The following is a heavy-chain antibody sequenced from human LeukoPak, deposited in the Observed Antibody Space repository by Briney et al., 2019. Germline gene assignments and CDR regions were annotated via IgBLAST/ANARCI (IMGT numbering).Heavy chain of an antibody. Sequence: PSETLSLTCAVYGGSFSGYYWSWIRQPPGKGLEWIGEINHSGSTNYNPSLKSRVTISVDTSKNQFSLKLSSVTAADTAVYYCARVDPTVAAAGDWGQGTLVTVSS. CDR3: ARVDPTVAAAGD. D-gene: IGHD6-13*01. J-gene: IGHJ4*02. CDR2: INHSGST. V-gene: IGHV4-34*01. CDR1: GGSFSGYY.